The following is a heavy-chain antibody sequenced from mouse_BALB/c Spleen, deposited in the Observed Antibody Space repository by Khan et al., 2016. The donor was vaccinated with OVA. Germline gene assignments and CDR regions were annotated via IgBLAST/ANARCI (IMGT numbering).Heavy chain of an antibody. Sequence: EVELVESGGGLVKPGGSLKLSCAASGFAFSSYSMSWVRQTPEKRLEWVATITSGGSYTYYPDSVKGRFTISRDNAKNTLYLQMSSLKSEDTAMYYCTGERNYYGSSFYFDYWGQGTTLTVSS. J-gene: IGHJ2*01. CDR3: TGERNYYGSSFYFDY. V-gene: IGHV5-6-4*01. CDR2: ITSGGSYT. CDR1: GFAFSSYS. D-gene: IGHD1-1*01.